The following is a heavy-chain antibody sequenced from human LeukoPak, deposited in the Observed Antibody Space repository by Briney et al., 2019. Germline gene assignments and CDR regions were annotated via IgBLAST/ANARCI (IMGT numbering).Heavy chain of an antibody. CDR1: GGSISSGGYS. Sequence: SETLSLTCAVSGGSISSGGYSWSWIRQPPGKGLEWIGYIYHSGSTYYNPSLKSRVTISVDRSKNQFSLKPSSVTAADTAVYYCAKADLFGWFDPWGQGTLVTVSS. CDR3: AKADLFGWFDP. D-gene: IGHD3-16*01. V-gene: IGHV4-30-2*01. CDR2: IYHSGST. J-gene: IGHJ5*02.